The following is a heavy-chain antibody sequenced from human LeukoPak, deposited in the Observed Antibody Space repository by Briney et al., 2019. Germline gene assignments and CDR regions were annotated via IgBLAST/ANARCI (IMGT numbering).Heavy chain of an antibody. V-gene: IGHV3-30*18. CDR1: GFTSCSYG. CDR3: AKLIRYAHSQGGLDY. Sequence: PGGSLRLSCAASGFTSCSYGMSWVRQAPGKGLEWVAVISYDGSNKYYADSVKGRFTISRDNSKNTLYLQMNSLRAEDTAVYYCAKLIRYAHSQGGLDYWGQGTLVTVSS. D-gene: IGHD3-9*01. J-gene: IGHJ4*02. CDR2: ISYDGSNK.